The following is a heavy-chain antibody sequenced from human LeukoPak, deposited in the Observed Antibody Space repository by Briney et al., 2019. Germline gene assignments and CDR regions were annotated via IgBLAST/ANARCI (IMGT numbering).Heavy chain of an antibody. CDR2: ISSNGGST. J-gene: IGHJ3*02. CDR3: ARVIPSLEEHAFDI. V-gene: IGHV3-64*01. Sequence: GGSLRLSCAASGFTFSSYAMHWVRQAPGKGLEYVSAISSNGGSTYYANSVKGRFTISRDNSKNTLYLQMGSLRAEDMAVYYCARVIPSLEEHAFDIWGQGTMVTVSS. D-gene: IGHD1-1*01. CDR1: GFTFSSYA.